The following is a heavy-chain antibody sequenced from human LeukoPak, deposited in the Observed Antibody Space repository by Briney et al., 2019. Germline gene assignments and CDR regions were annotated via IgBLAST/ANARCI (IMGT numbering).Heavy chain of an antibody. CDR2: INAGNGNT. V-gene: IGHV1-3*03. CDR3: ARGRFGGGYSYADY. J-gene: IGHJ4*02. D-gene: IGHD5-18*01. CDR1: GYTFTSYA. Sequence: AAVKVSCKASGYTFTSYAMHWVRQAPGQRLEWMGWINAGNGNTKYSQEFHGRVTITTDTSASTAYIELSSLRSADMAVYYCARGRFGGGYSYADYWGQGTLLTVSS.